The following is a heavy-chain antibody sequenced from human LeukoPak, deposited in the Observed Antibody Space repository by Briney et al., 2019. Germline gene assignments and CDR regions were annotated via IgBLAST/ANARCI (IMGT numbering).Heavy chain of an antibody. CDR1: GYTLTELS. Sequence: ASGKVSCKVSGYTLTELSMHWVRQAPGKGLEWMGGFDPEHGETVYAQKFQGRLTMTEDTSTHTAYMELSSLRSDDTAVYYCATDPVGYCNANGCYSVDYWGQGTLVTVSS. V-gene: IGHV1-24*01. CDR3: ATDPVGYCNANGCYSVDY. CDR2: FDPEHGET. D-gene: IGHD2-15*01. J-gene: IGHJ4*02.